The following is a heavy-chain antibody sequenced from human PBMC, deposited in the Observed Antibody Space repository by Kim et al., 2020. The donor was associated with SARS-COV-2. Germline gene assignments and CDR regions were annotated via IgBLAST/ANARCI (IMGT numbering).Heavy chain of an antibody. Sequence: ASVKVSCKASGYTFTSYGISWVRQAPGQGLEWMGWISTYSGDTNYAQKFQGRVTMTTDTSTSTAYMELRSLRSDDTAVYYCAREFNWNLFFYYYAMDVWGQGTTVTVSS. V-gene: IGHV1-18*01. CDR3: AREFNWNLFFYYYAMDV. J-gene: IGHJ6*02. D-gene: IGHD1-7*01. CDR1: GYTFTSYG. CDR2: ISTYSGDT.